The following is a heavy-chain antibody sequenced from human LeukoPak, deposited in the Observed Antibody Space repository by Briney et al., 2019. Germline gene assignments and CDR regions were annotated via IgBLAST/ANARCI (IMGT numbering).Heavy chain of an antibody. D-gene: IGHD2-15*01. CDR1: GGSISSYY. CDR3: ARDFPNCSGPRRHKRFDF. CDR2: IYTSGNT. Sequence: SETLFLTCTVSGGSISSYYWSWIRQPAGKALEWVGHIYTSGNTNYNPSLKSRVTMSVDTSKNQFSLKLSSVTAADTAVYYCARDFPNCSGPRRHKRFDFWGQGTLVTASS. J-gene: IGHJ4*02. V-gene: IGHV4-4*07.